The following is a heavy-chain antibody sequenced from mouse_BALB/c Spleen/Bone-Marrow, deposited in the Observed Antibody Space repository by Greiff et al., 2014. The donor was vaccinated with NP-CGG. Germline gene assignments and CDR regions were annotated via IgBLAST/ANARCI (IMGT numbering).Heavy chain of an antibody. J-gene: IGHJ4*01. CDR2: INPSSAYT. D-gene: IGHD1-1*01. CDR1: GYTFTRYT. CDR3: TIRYYAMDY. V-gene: IGHV1-4*01. Sequence: VQLQQSGAEVARPGASVKMSCQASGYTFTRYTMHWEKQRPGQGLEWIGYINPSSAYTNYNQKFKDKATLTADKSSSTAYMQLSSLTSEDSAVYYCTIRYYAMDYWGRGTSVTVSS.